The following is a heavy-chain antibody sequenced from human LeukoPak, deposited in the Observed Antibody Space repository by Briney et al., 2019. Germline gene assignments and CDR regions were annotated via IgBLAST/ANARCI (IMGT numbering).Heavy chain of an antibody. J-gene: IGHJ4*02. V-gene: IGHV3-53*01. Sequence: GGSLRLSCAASGFTVNSNYMSWVRQAPGKGLEWVSVLYTGGKTLYADSVKGRFTISRDNSKNTLYLQMNSLRAEDTAVYYCARIRGASGWYYFDYWGQGTLVTVSS. CDR3: ARIRGASGWYYFDY. CDR1: GFTVNSNY. D-gene: IGHD6-19*01. CDR2: LYTGGKT.